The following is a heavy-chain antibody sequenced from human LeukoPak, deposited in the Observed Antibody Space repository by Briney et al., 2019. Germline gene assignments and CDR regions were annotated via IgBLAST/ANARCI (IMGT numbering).Heavy chain of an antibody. CDR3: ASEVRGRYFDWFSQYYFDY. CDR2: IKQDGSEK. V-gene: IGHV3-7*01. Sequence: PGGSLRLSCAASGFTFSSYWMSWVRQAPGKGLEWVANIKQDGSEKYYVDSVKGRFTISRDNAKNSLYLQMNSLRAEDTAVYYCASEVRGRYFDWFSQYYFDYWGQGTLVTVSS. J-gene: IGHJ4*02. CDR1: GFTFSSYW. D-gene: IGHD3-9*01.